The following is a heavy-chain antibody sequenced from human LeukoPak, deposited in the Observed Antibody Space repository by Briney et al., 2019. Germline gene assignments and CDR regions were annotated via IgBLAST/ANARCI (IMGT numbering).Heavy chain of an antibody. Sequence: SVKVSCKASGGTFSSYAISWVRQAPGQGLEWMGGIIPIFGTANYAQKFQGRVTITTDESTSSAYMELSSLRSEDTAVYYCARVNSYGNYCFDYWGQGTLVTVSS. V-gene: IGHV1-69*05. CDR1: GGTFSSYA. D-gene: IGHD5-18*01. CDR2: IIPIFGTA. J-gene: IGHJ4*02. CDR3: ARVNSYGNYCFDY.